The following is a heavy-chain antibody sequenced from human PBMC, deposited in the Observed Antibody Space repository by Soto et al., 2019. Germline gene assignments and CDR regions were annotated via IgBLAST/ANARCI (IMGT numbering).Heavy chain of an antibody. V-gene: IGHV4-39*01. Sequence: QLQLQESGPGLVKPSETLSLTCTVSGGSISSSSYYWGWIRQPPGKGLEWIGSIYYSGSTYYNPSLKSRVTISVDTSKNQFSLKLSSVTAADTAVYYCAISGWYRLAPQPRTVYFDYWGQGTLVTVSS. CDR2: IYYSGST. CDR1: GGSISSSSYY. CDR3: AISGWYRLAPQPRTVYFDY. D-gene: IGHD6-19*01. J-gene: IGHJ4*02.